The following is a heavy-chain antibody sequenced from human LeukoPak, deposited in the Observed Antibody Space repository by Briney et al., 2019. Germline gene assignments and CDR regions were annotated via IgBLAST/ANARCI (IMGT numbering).Heavy chain of an antibody. J-gene: IGHJ4*02. CDR2: INHSGST. CDR3: ARGRGTRRSYWGRERSSDLDY. CDR1: GGSFSGYY. D-gene: IGHD1-26*01. V-gene: IGHV4-34*01. Sequence: SETLSLTCAVYGGSFSGYYWSWLRQPPGKGLEWIGEINHSGSTNYNPSLKSRVTISVDTSKNQFSLKLSSVTAADTAVYYCARGRGTRRSYWGRERSSDLDYWGQGTLVTVSS.